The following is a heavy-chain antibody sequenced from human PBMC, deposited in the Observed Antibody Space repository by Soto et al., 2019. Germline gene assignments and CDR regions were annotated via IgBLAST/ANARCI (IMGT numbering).Heavy chain of an antibody. Sequence: GGSLRLSCAASPFTFRSYSMHWVRQAPGKGLEWVTSISYDGSKESYADSVKGRFAVSRDNSKNTLYLQMNSLRPEDTAVYYSERYCNGGACYSASLDYWGQGTQVNVSS. V-gene: IGHV3-30*09. J-gene: IGHJ4*02. CDR2: ISYDGSKE. CDR1: PFTFRSYS. CDR3: ERYCNGGACYSASLDY. D-gene: IGHD2-15*01.